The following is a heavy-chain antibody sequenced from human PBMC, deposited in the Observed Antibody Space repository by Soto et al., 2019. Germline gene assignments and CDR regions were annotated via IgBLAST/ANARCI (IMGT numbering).Heavy chain of an antibody. CDR1: GSNVSTNY. Sequence: PGGSLRLSCAASGSNVSTNYMTWVRQAPGKGLEWVSVIYSGGTTYYADSVKGRFIISRDNFKNTLYLQMNNLRAEDTALYYCARGSGSLYYFHYWGQGTLVTVSS. D-gene: IGHD1-26*01. J-gene: IGHJ4*02. CDR3: ARGSGSLYYFHY. CDR2: IYSGGTT. V-gene: IGHV3-53*01.